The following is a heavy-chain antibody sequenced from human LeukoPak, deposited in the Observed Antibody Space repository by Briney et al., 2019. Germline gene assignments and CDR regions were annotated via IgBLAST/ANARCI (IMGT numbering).Heavy chain of an antibody. Sequence: SETLSLTCTVSGGSISSSSYYWGWIRQPPGKGLEWIGSIYYSGSTYYNPSLKSRVTISVDTSKNQFSLKLSSVTAADTAVYYCASDAWGYYEDYWGQGTLVTVSS. D-gene: IGHD3-22*01. CDR3: ASDAWGYYEDY. CDR2: IYYSGST. CDR1: GGSISSSSYY. V-gene: IGHV4-39*07. J-gene: IGHJ4*02.